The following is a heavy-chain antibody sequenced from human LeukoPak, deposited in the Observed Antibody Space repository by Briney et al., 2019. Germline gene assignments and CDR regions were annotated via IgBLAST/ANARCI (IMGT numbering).Heavy chain of an antibody. Sequence: SETLSLTCTVSGGSISGYYWSWIRQPPGKGLEWIGYIYYSGSTNYSPSLKSRVTISVDTSKNQFSLKLSSVTAADTAVYYCARGNWYFDLWGRGTLVTVSS. CDR3: ARGNWYFDL. CDR2: IYYSGST. J-gene: IGHJ2*01. CDR1: GGSISGYY. V-gene: IGHV4-59*01.